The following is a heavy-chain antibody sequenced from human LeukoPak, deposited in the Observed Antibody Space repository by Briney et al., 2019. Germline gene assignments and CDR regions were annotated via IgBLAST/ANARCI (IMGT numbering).Heavy chain of an antibody. D-gene: IGHD3-9*01. V-gene: IGHV3-7*01. CDR1: GFTFSSHW. J-gene: IGHJ4*02. CDR3: ATHGYSELRYFDWSTNE. CDR2: IKEDGSEK. Sequence: GGSLRLSCAASGFTFSSHWMSWVRQAPGRGLEWVANIKEDGSEKYYVDSVKGRFTISRDNAKKSLYLQMDSLRAEDTAVYYCATHGYSELRYFDWSTNEWGQGTLVTVSS.